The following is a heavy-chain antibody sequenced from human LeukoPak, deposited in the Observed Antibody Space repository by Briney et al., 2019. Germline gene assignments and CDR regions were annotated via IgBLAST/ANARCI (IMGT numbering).Heavy chain of an antibody. D-gene: IGHD3-10*02. CDR1: GFTFSSYG. CDR2: ISSSGSTI. V-gene: IGHV3-48*04. CDR3: AELGITMIGGV. Sequence: PGGSLRLSCAASGFTFSSYGMSWVRQAPGKGLEWVSGISSSGSTIYDADSVKGRFTISRDNAKNSLYLQMNSLRAEDTAVYYCAELGITMIGGVWGKGTTVTISS. J-gene: IGHJ6*04.